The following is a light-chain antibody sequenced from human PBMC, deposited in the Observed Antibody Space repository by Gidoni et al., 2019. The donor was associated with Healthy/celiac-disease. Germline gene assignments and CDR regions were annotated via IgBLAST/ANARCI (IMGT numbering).Light chain of an antibody. CDR1: KLGDKY. J-gene: IGLJ3*02. CDR2: QDS. V-gene: IGLV3-1*01. CDR3: QAWDSSGV. Sequence: SYELTQPPSVSVSLGQTASITCSGDKLGDKYACWYQQKPGQSPVLVIYQDSKRPSGIPERFSGSNSGNTATLTISGTQAMDEADYYCQAWDSSGVFGGGTKLTVL.